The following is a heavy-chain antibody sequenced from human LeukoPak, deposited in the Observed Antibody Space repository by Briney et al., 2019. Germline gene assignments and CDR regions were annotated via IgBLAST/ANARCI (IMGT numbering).Heavy chain of an antibody. Sequence: PSETLSLTCTVAGGSISSGGYYWGWIRQHPGRGLEWIVYIYYSGSTYYNPSLKSRVTITVYTAKNQFSLKLSSVTAADTAVYYCARDACSSTSCSFDYWGQGTLVTVSS. CDR1: GGSISSGGYY. V-gene: IGHV4-31*03. CDR3: ARDACSSTSCSFDY. CDR2: IYYSGST. D-gene: IGHD2-2*01. J-gene: IGHJ4*02.